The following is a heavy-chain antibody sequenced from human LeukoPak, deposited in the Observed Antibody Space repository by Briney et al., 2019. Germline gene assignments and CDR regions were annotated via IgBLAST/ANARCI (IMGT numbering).Heavy chain of an antibody. CDR2: ISAYNGNT. Sequence: ASVKVSCKASGYTFTSYGISWVRQAPGQGLEWMGWISAYNGNTNYAQKLQGRVPMTTHTSTSTAYMELRSLRSDDTAVYYCARDRLITMVRGRAFDIWGQGTMVTVSS. V-gene: IGHV1-18*01. J-gene: IGHJ3*02. D-gene: IGHD3-10*01. CDR1: GYTFTSYG. CDR3: ARDRLITMVRGRAFDI.